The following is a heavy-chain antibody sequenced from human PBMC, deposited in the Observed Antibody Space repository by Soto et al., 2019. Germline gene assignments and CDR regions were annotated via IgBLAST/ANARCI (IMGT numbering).Heavy chain of an antibody. CDR1: GYTFTIYG. Sequence: ASVKVSCKASGYTFTIYGISWVRQAPGQGLEWMGWISAYNGNTNYAQKLQGRVTMTTDTSTSTAYMELRSLRSDDTAVYYCARDTIGQQPKYRPFSHGMDVWGQGTTVTVSS. CDR3: ARDTIGQQPKYRPFSHGMDV. CDR2: ISAYNGNT. D-gene: IGHD6-13*01. J-gene: IGHJ6*02. V-gene: IGHV1-18*01.